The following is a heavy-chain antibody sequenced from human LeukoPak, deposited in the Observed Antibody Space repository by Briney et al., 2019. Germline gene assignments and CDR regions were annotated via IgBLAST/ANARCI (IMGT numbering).Heavy chain of an antibody. CDR2: IRGDSSET. J-gene: IGHJ4*02. CDR1: GYTFSSYS. CDR3: ARGHFGVVLDY. V-gene: IGHV3-21*01. D-gene: IGHD3-3*01. Sequence: PGESLSLSCAGSGYTFSSYSMIWVRQAPGKGLEWVSSIRGDSSETRHAGAVMGRFTISRDNARKSLYLQMNTLRAEDTAVYYCARGHFGVVLDYWGLGTLVTVSS.